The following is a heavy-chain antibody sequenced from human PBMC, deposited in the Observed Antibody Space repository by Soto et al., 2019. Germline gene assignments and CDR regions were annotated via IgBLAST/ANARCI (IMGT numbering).Heavy chain of an antibody. Sequence: EVQLLESGGGLVQLGGSLRLSCAASGFTFSSYAMSWVRQAPGKGLEWVSAISGSGGSTYYADSVKGRFTISRDNSKNTLYLQMNSLRAEDTAVYYCAKDPNDSSGYYLSYFDYWGQGTLVTVSS. J-gene: IGHJ4*02. CDR2: ISGSGGST. V-gene: IGHV3-23*01. D-gene: IGHD3-22*01. CDR3: AKDPNDSSGYYLSYFDY. CDR1: GFTFSSYA.